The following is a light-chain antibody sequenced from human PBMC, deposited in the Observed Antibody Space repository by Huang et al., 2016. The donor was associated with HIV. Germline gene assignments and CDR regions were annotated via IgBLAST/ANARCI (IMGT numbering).Light chain of an antibody. J-gene: IGKJ1*01. CDR3: QQYNNWPPWT. CDR1: PSVSGN. CDR2: GAS. Sequence: EIVMTQSPGTLSVSPGERATLSCRASPSVSGNLAWYQQKPGQAPRLLIYGASTRATGIPARFSGSGSGTEFTLTISSLQSEDFAVYYCQQYNNWPPWTFGQGTKVEIK. V-gene: IGKV3-15*01.